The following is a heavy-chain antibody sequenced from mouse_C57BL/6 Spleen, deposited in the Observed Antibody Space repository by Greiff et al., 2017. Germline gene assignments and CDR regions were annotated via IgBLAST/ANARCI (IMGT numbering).Heavy chain of an antibody. D-gene: IGHD1-1*01. CDR3: SYYDGSSSAWFAY. J-gene: IGHJ3*01. V-gene: IGHV14-4*01. CDR2: IDPENGDT. Sequence: VQLQQSGAELVRPGASVKLSCTASGFNIKDDYMHWVKQRPEQGLAWIGWIDPENGDTEYASKFQGKATITADTSSNTAYLQLSSLTSEDTAVYYCSYYDGSSSAWFAYWGQGTLVTVSA. CDR1: GFNIKDDY.